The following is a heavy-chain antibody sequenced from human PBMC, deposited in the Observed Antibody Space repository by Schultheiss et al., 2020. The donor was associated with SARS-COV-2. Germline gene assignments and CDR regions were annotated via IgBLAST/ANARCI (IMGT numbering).Heavy chain of an antibody. D-gene: IGHD2-21*02. Sequence: GESLKISCAVSGFTFSNYAMSWVRQAPGKGLEWVSGVSGSGHSRYYADSVKGRFTISRDNSKNMLFLQMTSLRVEDTAVYYCAKDRGVRFTVTAMRPLFDYWGQGTLVTVS. CDR3: AKDRGVRFTVTAMRPLFDY. CDR2: VSGSGHSR. V-gene: IGHV3-23*01. J-gene: IGHJ4*02. CDR1: GFTFSNYA.